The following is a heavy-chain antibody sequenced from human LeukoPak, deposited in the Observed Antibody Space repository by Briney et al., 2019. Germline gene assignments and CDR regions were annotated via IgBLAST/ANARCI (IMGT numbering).Heavy chain of an antibody. J-gene: IGHJ4*02. V-gene: IGHV1-46*01. D-gene: IGHD5-24*01. CDR1: GYTFTSYG. Sequence: ASVKVSCKASGYTFTSYGISWVRQAPGQGLEWMGIINPSGGSTSYAQKFQGRVTMTRDTSTSTVYMELTSLRSEDTAVYYCARERDGYNQSPDYWGQGTLVTVSS. CDR2: INPSGGST. CDR3: ARERDGYNQSPDY.